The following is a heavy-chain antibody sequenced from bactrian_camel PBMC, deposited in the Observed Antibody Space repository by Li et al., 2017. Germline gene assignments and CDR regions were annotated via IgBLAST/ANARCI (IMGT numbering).Heavy chain of an antibody. CDR2: IIRDGRI. CDR1: GYPFSSCS. V-gene: IGHV3S53*01. D-gene: IGHD4*01. Sequence: QVQLVESGGGLVQPGGSLKLSCAASGYPFSSCSVGWYRQAPGKERELVSTIIRDGRIDYAGSVKGRFTISQDNAKDTVYLQMNRLKIEDTAVYYCATDRQYGMEYWGQGTQVTVS. J-gene: IGHJ7*01.